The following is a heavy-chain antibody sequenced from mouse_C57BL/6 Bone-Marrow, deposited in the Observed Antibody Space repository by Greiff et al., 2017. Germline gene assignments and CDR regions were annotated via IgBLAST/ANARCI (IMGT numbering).Heavy chain of an antibody. J-gene: IGHJ4*01. Sequence: EVQLMESGGGLVQPGGSLKLSCAASGFTFSDYGMAWVRQAPRQGPEWVAFISNLAYSIYYADTVTGRFTISRENANNTLYLEMSSLRSEDTAVYYCARQGITTGDAMDYWGQGTSVTVSS. CDR3: ARQGITTGDAMDY. D-gene: IGHD1-1*01. V-gene: IGHV5-15*01. CDR2: ISNLAYSI. CDR1: GFTFSDYG.